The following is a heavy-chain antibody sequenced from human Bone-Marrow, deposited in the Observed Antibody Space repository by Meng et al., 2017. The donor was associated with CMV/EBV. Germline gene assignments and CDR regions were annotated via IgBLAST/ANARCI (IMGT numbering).Heavy chain of an antibody. CDR3: VRDLKCSGYDPYYFDY. V-gene: IGHV3-74*01. D-gene: IGHD5-12*01. CDR2: INSDGSST. Sequence: GGSLRLSCAASGFTFSSYWMHWVRQAPGKGLVWVSRINSDGSSTSYADSVKGRFTISRDNAKNTLYLQMNSLRAEDTAVYYCVRDLKCSGYDPYYFDYWGQGTLVTVSS. CDR1: GFTFSSYW. J-gene: IGHJ4*02.